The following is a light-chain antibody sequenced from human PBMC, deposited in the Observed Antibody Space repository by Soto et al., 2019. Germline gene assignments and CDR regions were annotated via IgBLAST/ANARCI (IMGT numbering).Light chain of an antibody. CDR3: ATWDDSLNGLV. CDR1: SSNIGSNY. V-gene: IGLV1-47*01. Sequence: QSVLIQPPSASGTPGQRVTISCSGSSSNIGSNYVYWFQQLPGAAPKLLIYRNNQRPSGVPDRFSGSKSGTSASLAISGLRSEDEADYYCATWDDSLNGLVFGGGTQLTVL. CDR2: RNN. J-gene: IGLJ3*02.